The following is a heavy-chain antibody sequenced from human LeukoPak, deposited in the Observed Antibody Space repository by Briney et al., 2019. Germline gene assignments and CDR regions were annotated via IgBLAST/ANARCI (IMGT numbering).Heavy chain of an antibody. D-gene: IGHD3-3*01. CDR3: ATSRAGITIFGVVSHNYYYGMDV. J-gene: IGHJ6*02. CDR2: INPSGGST. CDR1: GYTFTSYY. V-gene: IGHV1-46*01. Sequence: ASVKVSRKASGYTFTSYYMHWVRQAPGQGLEWMGIINPSGGSTSYAQKFQGRVTMTRDTSTSTVYMELSSLRSEDTAVYYCATSRAGITIFGVVSHNYYYGMDVWGLGTTVTVSS.